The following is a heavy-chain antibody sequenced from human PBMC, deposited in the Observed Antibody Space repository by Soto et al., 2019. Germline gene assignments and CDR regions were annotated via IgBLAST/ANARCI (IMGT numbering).Heavy chain of an antibody. CDR2: IYPGDSDT. CDR1: GYSFTSYW. V-gene: IGHV5-51*01. D-gene: IGHD6-19*01. J-gene: IGHJ4*02. Sequence: GESLNLSCKGSGYSFTSYWIGWVRQMPGKGLEWMGIIYPGDSDTRYSPSFQGQVTISADKSISTAYLQWSSLKASDTAMYYCASRIAVAGDYFDYWGQGTLVTVSS. CDR3: ASRIAVAGDYFDY.